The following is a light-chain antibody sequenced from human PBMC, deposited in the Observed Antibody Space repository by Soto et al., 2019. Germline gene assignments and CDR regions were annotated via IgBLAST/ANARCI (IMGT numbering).Light chain of an antibody. CDR2: EVN. CDR3: YSYIGHIS. V-gene: IGLV2-23*02. Sequence: QSALTQPASVSGSPGQSITISCTGTSADVGSHNFVSWYRQHPGKVPHLMIYEVNKRPSGVSVRFSGSKSGNTAFLTISGLQAEDEVDYYCYSYIGHISFGAGTKVTVL. J-gene: IGLJ2*01. CDR1: SADVGSHNF.